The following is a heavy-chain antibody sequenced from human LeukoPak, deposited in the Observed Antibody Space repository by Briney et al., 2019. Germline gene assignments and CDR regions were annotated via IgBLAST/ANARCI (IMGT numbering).Heavy chain of an antibody. CDR2: ICSSSSYI. D-gene: IGHD3-16*02. V-gene: IGHV3-21*01. CDR3: ARAHDYVWGSYRYSFDY. J-gene: IGHJ4*02. CDR1: GFTFSSYS. Sequence: GGSLRLSCAASGFTFSSYSMNWVRQAPGKGLEWVSSICSSSSYIYYADSVKGRFTISRDNAKNSLYLQMNSLRAEDTAVYYCARAHDYVWGSYRYSFDYWGQGTLVTVSS.